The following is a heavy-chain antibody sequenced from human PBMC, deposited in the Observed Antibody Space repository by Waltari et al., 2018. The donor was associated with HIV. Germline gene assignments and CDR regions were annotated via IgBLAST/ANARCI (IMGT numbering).Heavy chain of an antibody. CDR2: IVPNCGTP. CDR3: ATDRPSYYYDSSAVLPLDN. J-gene: IGHJ4*02. D-gene: IGHD3-22*01. Sequence: QVQLVQSGAEVKMPGSSVKVSCKTSGGIFSSYAFSWVQQAPGQGLEWMGVIVPNCGTPNYPKKFQGRVTITADESTSTVYMKLSSLTTEDTAVYYCATDRPSYYYDSSAVLPLDNWGQGTLVTVSS. CDR1: GGIFSSYA. V-gene: IGHV1-69*13.